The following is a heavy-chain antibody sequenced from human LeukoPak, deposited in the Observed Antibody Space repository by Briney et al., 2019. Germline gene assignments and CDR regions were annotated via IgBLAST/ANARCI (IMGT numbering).Heavy chain of an antibody. V-gene: IGHV4-59*01. CDR2: ISYTGNT. CDR3: ARDGYRGVTNFDP. D-gene: IGHD3-10*01. CDR1: GGSISPYF. J-gene: IGHJ5*02. Sequence: SETLSLTCTVSGGSISPYFWSWIRQPPGKGLEWIGYISYTGNTNYNPSLKSRVTISVDTSKNQFSLQLTSVTAADTAVYYCARDGYRGVTNFDPWGQGTLVTVSS.